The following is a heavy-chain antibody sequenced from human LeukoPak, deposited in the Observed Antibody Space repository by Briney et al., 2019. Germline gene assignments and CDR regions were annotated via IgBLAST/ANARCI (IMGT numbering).Heavy chain of an antibody. J-gene: IGHJ4*02. CDR3: ARGPITMVRGVISHFDY. D-gene: IGHD3-10*01. V-gene: IGHV1-69*01. Sequence: GASVKVSCKASGGTFSSYAISWVRQAPGHGLEWIGESIPIFGTANYAQKFQGRVTITADESTSTAYMELSSLRSEDTAVYYCARGPITMVRGVISHFDYWGQGTLVTVSS. CDR2: SIPIFGTA. CDR1: GGTFSSYA.